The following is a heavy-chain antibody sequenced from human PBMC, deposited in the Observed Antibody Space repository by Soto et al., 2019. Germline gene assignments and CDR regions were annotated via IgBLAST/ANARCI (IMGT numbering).Heavy chain of an antibody. V-gene: IGHV1-46*01. Sequence: ASVKVSCKASGYSFTSYYIHWVRQAPGQGLEWMGFINFSGGRTTYAQKFQDRLTVTWDTSTSAVSMHLSSLRSDDTAVYFCAKDIHPDVPSTYFYYAMDVWG. CDR2: INFSGGRT. CDR1: GYSFTSYY. CDR3: AKDIHPDVPSTYFYYAMDV. J-gene: IGHJ6*02. D-gene: IGHD2-2*01.